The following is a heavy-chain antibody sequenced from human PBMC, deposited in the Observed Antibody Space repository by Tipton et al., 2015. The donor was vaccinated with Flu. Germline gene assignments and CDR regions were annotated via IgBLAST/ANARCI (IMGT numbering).Heavy chain of an antibody. Sequence: QLVQSGAEVKKPGASVRISCTASGYTFTNYNMHWVRQAPGQGPEWMGIIYPSGGGTTYAQRFQGRVTLTRDKSTSTVYMELSSLRSADTAFYYCARDRGFGAYTFDSWGQGTLVTVAS. V-gene: IGHV1-46*01. CDR1: GYTFTNYN. CDR2: IYPSGGGT. D-gene: IGHD3-10*01. CDR3: ARDRGFGAYTFDS. J-gene: IGHJ4*02.